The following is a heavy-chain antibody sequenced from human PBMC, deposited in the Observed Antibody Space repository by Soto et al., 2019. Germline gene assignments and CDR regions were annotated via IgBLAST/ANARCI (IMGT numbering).Heavy chain of an antibody. CDR2: IYYSGST. J-gene: IGHJ4*02. D-gene: IGHD5-18*01. V-gene: IGHV4-59*12. Sequence: SEPQSVTSTVCSGCICSYYWSWIRQPPGKGLEWIGYIYYSGSTNYNPSLKSRVTISVDTSKNQFSLKLSSVTAADTAVYYCARGRGYSYGYFDYWGQGTLVTVSS. CDR3: ARGRGYSYGYFDY. CDR1: SGCICSYY.